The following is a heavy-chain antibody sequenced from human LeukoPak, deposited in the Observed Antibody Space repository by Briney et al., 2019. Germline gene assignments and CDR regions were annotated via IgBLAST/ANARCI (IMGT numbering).Heavy chain of an antibody. CDR3: ARFRGSGLVYYYYMDV. D-gene: IGHD3-10*01. V-gene: IGHV3-7*01. J-gene: IGHJ6*03. Sequence: GGSLRLSCSASGFTFSSYAMSWVRQAPGKGLEWVANIKQDGSEKYYVDSVKGRFTISRDNAKNSLYLQMNSLRAEDTAVYYCARFRGSGLVYYYYMDVWGKGTTVTVSS. CDR1: GFTFSSYA. CDR2: IKQDGSEK.